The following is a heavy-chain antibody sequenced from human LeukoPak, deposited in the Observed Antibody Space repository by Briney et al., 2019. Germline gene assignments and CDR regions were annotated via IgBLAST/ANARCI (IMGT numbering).Heavy chain of an antibody. D-gene: IGHD5-18*01. CDR2: INNDGSST. CDR1: KFTFTNAW. J-gene: IGHJ4*02. Sequence: GGSLRLSCKASTFTASKFTFTNAWMHWVRQAPGKGLVWVSHINNDGSSTNYADSVKGRFTISRDNAKNTLYLQMNSLRAEDTAVYYCVRDPPTALELFDFWGQGTLVTVSS. CDR3: VRDPPTALELFDF. V-gene: IGHV3-74*01.